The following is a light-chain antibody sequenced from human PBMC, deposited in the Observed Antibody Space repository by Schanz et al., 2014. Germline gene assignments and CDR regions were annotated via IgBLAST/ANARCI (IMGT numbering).Light chain of an antibody. J-gene: IGLJ3*02. Sequence: QSALTQPASVSGSPGQSITISCTGTSSDVGGSNYVSWYQQQPGKDHKLMIYDVNNRPSGGSNRLSGSKCGNTASLTISGLEAQGEGGNFGRTLTSSGRHVFGGGAKRIV. V-gene: IGLV2-14*03. CDR1: SSDVGGSNY. CDR3: RTLTSSGRHV. CDR2: DVN.